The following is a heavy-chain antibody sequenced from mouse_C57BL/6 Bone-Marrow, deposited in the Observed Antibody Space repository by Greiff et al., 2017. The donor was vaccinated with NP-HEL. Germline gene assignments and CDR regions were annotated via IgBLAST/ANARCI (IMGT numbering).Heavy chain of an antibody. CDR1: GFTFSSYA. CDR2: ISDGGSYT. CDR3: ARDRGYYGSGDY. V-gene: IGHV5-4*01. D-gene: IGHD1-1*01. J-gene: IGHJ2*01. Sequence: DVMLVESGGGLVKPGGSLKLSCAASGFTFSSYAMSWVRQTPEKRLEWVATISDGGSYTYYPDNVKGRFTISRDNAKNNLYLQMSHLKSEDTAMYYCARDRGYYGSGDYWGQGTTLTVSS.